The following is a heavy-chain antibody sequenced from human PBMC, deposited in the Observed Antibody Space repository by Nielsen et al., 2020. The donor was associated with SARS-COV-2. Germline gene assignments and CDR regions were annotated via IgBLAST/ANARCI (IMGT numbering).Heavy chain of an antibody. V-gene: IGHV3-66*01. Sequence: VRQAPGKGLEWVSVIYSGGSTYYADSVKGRFTISRDNSKNTLYLQMNSLRAEDTAVYYCASYLLANDYWGQGTLVTVSS. J-gene: IGHJ4*02. CDR2: IYSGGST. CDR3: ASYLLANDY.